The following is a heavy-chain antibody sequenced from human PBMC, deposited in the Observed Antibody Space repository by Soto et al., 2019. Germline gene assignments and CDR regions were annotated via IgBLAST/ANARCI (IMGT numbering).Heavy chain of an antibody. J-gene: IGHJ6*02. Sequence: SETLSLTCAVYGGSFSGYYWSWIRQPPGKGLEWIGEINHSGSTNYNPSLKRRVTISVDTSKNQFSLKLSSVTAADTAVYYCAREDYGDYEERYGMDVWGQGTTVTVSS. CDR3: AREDYGDYEERYGMDV. V-gene: IGHV4-34*01. CDR2: INHSGST. CDR1: GGSFSGYY. D-gene: IGHD4-17*01.